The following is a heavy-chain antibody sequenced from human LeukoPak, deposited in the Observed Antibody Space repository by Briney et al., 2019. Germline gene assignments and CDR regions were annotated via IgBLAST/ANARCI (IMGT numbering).Heavy chain of an antibody. CDR1: GGSFSGYY. D-gene: IGHD6-6*01. CDR3: ARGRRASSSPRGDYYYYYVDV. Sequence: SETLSLTCAVYGGSFSGYYWSWIRQPPGKGLEWIGEINHSGSTNYNPSLKSRVTISVDTSKNQFSLKLSSVTAADTAVYYCARGRRASSSPRGDYYYYYVDVWGKGTTVTVSS. J-gene: IGHJ6*03. V-gene: IGHV4-34*01. CDR2: INHSGST.